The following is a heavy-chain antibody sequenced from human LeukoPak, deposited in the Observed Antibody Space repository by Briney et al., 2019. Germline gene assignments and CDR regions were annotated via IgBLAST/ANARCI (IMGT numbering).Heavy chain of an antibody. CDR1: GGSVSGYC. J-gene: IGHJ4*02. CDR3: ARIHRDCSGGACYVLDN. V-gene: IGHV4-59*02. Sequence: SETLSLTCVVSGGSVSGYCWGWIRQPPGRGLEWVGYVYYSGSANYNPSFKIQFTISLDTSTSQFSLQLSSLNAADTAVYYCARIHRDCSGGACYVLDNWGQGTLVAVSS. CDR2: VYYSGSA. D-gene: IGHD2-15*01.